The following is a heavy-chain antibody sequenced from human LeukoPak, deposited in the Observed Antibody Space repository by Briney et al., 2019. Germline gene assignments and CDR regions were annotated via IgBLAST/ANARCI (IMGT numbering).Heavy chain of an antibody. D-gene: IGHD5-18*01. CDR3: ASRPDRAMDLYFFDF. CDR2: IYPRDGST. V-gene: IGHV1-46*01. CDR1: GYTFTSNY. Sequence: ASVKVSCKASGYTFTSNYIHWVRQAPGQGLEWMGMIYPRDGSTSYAQKFQGRVTVTRDTSTSTAYMELSSLRSEDTAVYYCASRPDRAMDLYFFDFWGQGTLVTVSS. J-gene: IGHJ4*02.